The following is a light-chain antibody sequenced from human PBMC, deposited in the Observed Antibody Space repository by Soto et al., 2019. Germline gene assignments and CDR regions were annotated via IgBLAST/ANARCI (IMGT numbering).Light chain of an antibody. CDR1: SSDVGGYNY. Sequence: QSALTQPASVSGSPGQSITISCTGTSSDVGGYNYVSWYQQHPGKAPKLMIYEVSNRPSGVSNRFSGSKSGNTASLTISGLQAEDEADYYCSSFTSINTWVFGGATNFTVL. CDR3: SSFTSINTWV. CDR2: EVS. J-gene: IGLJ3*02. V-gene: IGLV2-14*01.